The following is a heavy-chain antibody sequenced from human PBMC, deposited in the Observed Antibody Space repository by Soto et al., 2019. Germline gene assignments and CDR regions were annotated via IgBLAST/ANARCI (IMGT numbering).Heavy chain of an antibody. Sequence: GGSLRLSCAASGFTFSSYSMNWVRQAPGKGLEWVSYISSSSSTIYYADSVKGRFTISRDNAKNSLYLQVNSLRDEDTAVYYCARADYGDYVWYYYGMDVWGQGTTVTVSS. V-gene: IGHV3-48*02. J-gene: IGHJ6*02. CDR2: ISSSSSTI. D-gene: IGHD4-17*01. CDR1: GFTFSSYS. CDR3: ARADYGDYVWYYYGMDV.